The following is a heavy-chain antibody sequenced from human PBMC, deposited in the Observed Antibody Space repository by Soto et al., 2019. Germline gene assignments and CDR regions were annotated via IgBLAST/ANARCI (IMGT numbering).Heavy chain of an antibody. D-gene: IGHD5-12*01. CDR3: TTEITYSGYDPQHA. CDR1: GFSFQNAC. Sequence: GALRLSCATSGFSFQNACMIWVLQAPWKGLEWVGRINGQPGGGTTDYAAPVKGRFTISRDDSRNTLYLQMNSLKTEDTAVYYCTTEITYSGYDPQHAWGQGTLVTVSS. V-gene: IGHV3-15*01. J-gene: IGHJ5*02. CDR2: INGQPGGGTT.